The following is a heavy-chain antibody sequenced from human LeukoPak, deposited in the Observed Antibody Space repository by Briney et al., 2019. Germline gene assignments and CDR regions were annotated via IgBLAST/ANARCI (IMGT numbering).Heavy chain of an antibody. V-gene: IGHV3-23*01. Sequence: GGSLRLSCAASGFTFSSYAMSWVRQAPGKGLEWVSAISGSGGSTYYADSAKGRFPIPRDNSKNTLYLQMNSLRAEETAVYYCAKGDRRAVTTGVDYWGQGTLVTVSS. CDR2: ISGSGGST. D-gene: IGHD4-11*01. CDR1: GFTFSSYA. J-gene: IGHJ4*02. CDR3: AKGDRRAVTTGVDY.